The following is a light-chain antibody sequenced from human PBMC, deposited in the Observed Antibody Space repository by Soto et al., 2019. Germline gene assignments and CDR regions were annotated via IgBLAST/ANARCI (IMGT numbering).Light chain of an antibody. Sequence: DIQMTQSPSSLSASVGDRVTITCRASQDIRNYLDGHQQKPGKVPKLLIYAASTLQSGVPSRFSGSGSGTDFTLTISSLQPEDFETYYCHKYDGTPPWVFGQGTKVEIK. J-gene: IGKJ1*01. V-gene: IGKV1-27*01. CDR1: QDIRNY. CDR3: HKYDGTPPWV. CDR2: AAS.